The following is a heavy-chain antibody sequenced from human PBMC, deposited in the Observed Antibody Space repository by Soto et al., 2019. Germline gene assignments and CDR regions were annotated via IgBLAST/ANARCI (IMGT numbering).Heavy chain of an antibody. J-gene: IGHJ3*02. CDR1: GFTFSSYD. CDR3: ARGKTPSGYSSGWYGAFDI. V-gene: IGHV3-13*01. CDR2: IGTAGDT. D-gene: IGHD6-19*01. Sequence: GGSLRLSCVASGFTFSSYDMHWVRQATGKGLEWVSAIGTAGDTYYPGSVKGRFTISRENAKNSLYLQMNSLRAGDTAVYYCARGKTPSGYSSGWYGAFDIWGQGTMVTVSS.